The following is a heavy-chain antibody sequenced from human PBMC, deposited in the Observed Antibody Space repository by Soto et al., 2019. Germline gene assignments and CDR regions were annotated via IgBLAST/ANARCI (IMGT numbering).Heavy chain of an antibody. CDR3: AIKARDYDFWSGPTRSFYYYGMDV. Sequence: ASVKVSCKASGYTFTDNAMHWVRQAPGQRLEWMGWISTGNGNTKYSQKFQGRVTITRDTSATTAYMELSSLRSEDTAVYYCAIKARDYDFWSGPTRSFYYYGMDVWGQGTTVTVSS. CDR2: ISTGNGNT. CDR1: GYTFTDNA. D-gene: IGHD3-3*01. J-gene: IGHJ6*02. V-gene: IGHV1-3*04.